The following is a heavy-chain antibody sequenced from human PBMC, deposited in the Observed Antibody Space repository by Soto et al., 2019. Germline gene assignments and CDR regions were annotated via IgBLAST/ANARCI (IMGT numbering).Heavy chain of an antibody. Sequence: QVQLVQSGAEVKKPGSSVKVSCKASGGTFSSYAISWVRQAPGQGLEWMGGIIPIFGTANYAQKFQGRVTITADESTSTAYMELSSLRSEDTAVYYCARVHLYYDSSGYYWGWFDPWGQGTLVTVSS. CDR1: GGTFSSYA. CDR2: IIPIFGTA. V-gene: IGHV1-69*12. D-gene: IGHD3-22*01. J-gene: IGHJ5*02. CDR3: ARVHLYYDSSGYYWGWFDP.